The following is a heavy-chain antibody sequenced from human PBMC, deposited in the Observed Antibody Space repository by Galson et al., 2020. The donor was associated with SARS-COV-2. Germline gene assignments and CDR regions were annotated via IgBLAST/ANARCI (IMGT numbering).Heavy chain of an antibody. CDR1: GFSFNDHF. V-gene: IGHV3-72*01. CDR2: IRNEPNSYTT. D-gene: IGHD3-10*01. J-gene: IGHJ4*02. Sequence: GGSLRLSCIAFGFSFNDHFMDWVRQAPGKGLEWVARIRNEPNSYTTEYAASVRGRFTISRDDSKNSVYLQANSLKTEDTAVYYCTRDWSGAGDYWGQGTLVTVSA. CDR3: TRDWSGAGDY.